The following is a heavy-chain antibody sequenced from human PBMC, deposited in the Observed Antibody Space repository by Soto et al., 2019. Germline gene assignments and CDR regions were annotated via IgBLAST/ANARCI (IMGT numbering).Heavy chain of an antibody. V-gene: IGHV3-7*01. CDR3: ARPERNSKYHPLLS. CDR2: IKEDGSEK. CDR1: GFSFGNDW. D-gene: IGHD1-1*01. J-gene: IGHJ4*02. Sequence: GGSLRLSCIASGFSFGNDWMGWVRQAPGKGLEWVANIKEDGSEKFSVDSVRGRFTISRDNAKNSLYLQMNSLRDDDTAVYYCARPERNSKYHPLLSWGQGTLVTVSS.